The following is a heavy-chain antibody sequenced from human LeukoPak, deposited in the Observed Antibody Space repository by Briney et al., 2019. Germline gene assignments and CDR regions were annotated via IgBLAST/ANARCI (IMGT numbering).Heavy chain of an antibody. Sequence: ASVKVSCKASGYTFISYGISWVRQAPGQGLEWMGWISAYNGNTNYAQKLQGRVTMTTDTSTSTAYMELRSLRSDDTAVYYCARTVVVVPAAMGSYYFDYWGQGTLVTVSS. D-gene: IGHD2-2*01. CDR2: ISAYNGNT. CDR1: GYTFISYG. V-gene: IGHV1-18*04. J-gene: IGHJ4*02. CDR3: ARTVVVVPAAMGSYYFDY.